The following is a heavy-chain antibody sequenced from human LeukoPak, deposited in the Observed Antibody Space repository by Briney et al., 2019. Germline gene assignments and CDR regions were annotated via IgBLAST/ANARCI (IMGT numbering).Heavy chain of an antibody. CDR3: AKSVAGVYYYYYYYMDV. D-gene: IGHD6-13*01. V-gene: IGHV3-30*18. CDR1: GFTFSSYG. Sequence: GGSLRLSCAASGFTFSSYGMHWVRQAPGKGLEWVAVISYDGGNKYYADSVKGRFTISRDNSKNTLYLQMNSLRADDTAVYYCAKSVAGVYYYYYYYMDVWGKGTTVTVSS. CDR2: ISYDGGNK. J-gene: IGHJ6*03.